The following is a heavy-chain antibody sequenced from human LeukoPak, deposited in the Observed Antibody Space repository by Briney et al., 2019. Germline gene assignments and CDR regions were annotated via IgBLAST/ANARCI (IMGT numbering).Heavy chain of an antibody. CDR1: GFTFSSYS. Sequence: AGGSLRLSCEASGFTFSSYSMNWVRQAPGKGLEWVAHMNQDGTETYYADSVKGRFTISRDNAKSSLYLQMNGLRADDTAVYFCARDSYRALEYWGQGALVTVSS. CDR2: MNQDGTET. J-gene: IGHJ4*02. D-gene: IGHD1-14*01. V-gene: IGHV3-7*01. CDR3: ARDSYRALEY.